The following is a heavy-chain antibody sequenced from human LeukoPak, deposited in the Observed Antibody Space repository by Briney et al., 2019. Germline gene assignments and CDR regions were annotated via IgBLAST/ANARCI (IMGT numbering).Heavy chain of an antibody. CDR3: ARGRSTYYDILTGCLFDY. CDR1: GGSFSGYY. J-gene: IGHJ4*02. V-gene: IGHV4-34*01. D-gene: IGHD3-9*01. Sequence: SETLSLTCAVYGGSFSGYYWSWIRQPPGKGLEWIGEINHSGSTNYNPSLKSRVTISVDTSKNQFSLKLSSVTATDTAVYYCARGRSTYYDILTGCLFDYWGQGTLVTVSS. CDR2: INHSGST.